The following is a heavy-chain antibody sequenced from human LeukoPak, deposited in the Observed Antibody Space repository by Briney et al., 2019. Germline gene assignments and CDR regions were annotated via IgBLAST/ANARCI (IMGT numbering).Heavy chain of an antibody. D-gene: IGHD3-22*01. CDR2: IYYSGST. CDR1: GGSISSGGYY. V-gene: IGHV4-31*03. J-gene: IGHJ6*02. CDR3: ARVPTYYYDSSGYYGDV. Sequence: SSETLSLTCTVSGGSISSGGYYWSWIRQHPGKGLEWIGYIYYSGSTYYNPSLKSRVTISVDTSKNQFSLKLSSVTAADTAVYYCARVPTYYYDSSGYYGDVWGQGTTVTVSS.